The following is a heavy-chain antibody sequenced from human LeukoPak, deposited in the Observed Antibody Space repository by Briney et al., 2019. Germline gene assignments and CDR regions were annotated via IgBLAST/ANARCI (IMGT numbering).Heavy chain of an antibody. CDR2: IIPIFGTA. J-gene: IGHJ4*02. Sequence: SVKVSYKASGGTFSSYAISWVRQAPGQGLEWMGGIIPIFGTANYAQKFQGRVTITADESTSTAYMELSSLRSEDTAVYYCARGSGYSSGWYGLDFDYWGQGTLVTVSS. V-gene: IGHV1-69*01. CDR3: ARGSGYSSGWYGLDFDY. CDR1: GGTFSSYA. D-gene: IGHD6-19*01.